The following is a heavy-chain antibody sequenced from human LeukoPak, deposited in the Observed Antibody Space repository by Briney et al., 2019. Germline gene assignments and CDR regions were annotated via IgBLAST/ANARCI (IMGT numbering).Heavy chain of an antibody. D-gene: IGHD2-2*02. CDR1: GYTFTSYD. CDR2: MNPNSGNT. Sequence: ASVKVSCKASGYTFTSYDINWVRQATGQGLEWMGWMNPNSGNTGYAQKFQGRVTVTRNTSISTAYMELSSLRSEDTAVYYCARGPRSIVVVPAAIRPDYYYYYMDVWGKGTTVTV. CDR3: ARGPRSIVVVPAAIRPDYYYYYMDV. V-gene: IGHV1-8*03. J-gene: IGHJ6*03.